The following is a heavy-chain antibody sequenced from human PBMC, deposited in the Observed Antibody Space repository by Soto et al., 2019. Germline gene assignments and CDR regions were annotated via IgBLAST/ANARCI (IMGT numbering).Heavy chain of an antibody. D-gene: IGHD1-1*01. CDR1: GYTFTTYY. CDR2: ISPDGGRT. J-gene: IGHJ6*02. V-gene: IGHV1-46*01. CDR3: VPLQPSTILGRPGMDV. Sequence: ASVKVSCKASGYTFTTYYMHWVRQAPGQGLEWMGIISPDGGRTSYAQKFQGRLTITADESTSTAYMELSSLRSEDTAVYYCVPLQPSTILGRPGMDVWDQGTTVTVSS.